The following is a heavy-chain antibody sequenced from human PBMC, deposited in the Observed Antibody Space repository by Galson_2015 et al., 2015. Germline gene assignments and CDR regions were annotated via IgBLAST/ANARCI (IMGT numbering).Heavy chain of an antibody. CDR1: GYGFPSYW. J-gene: IGHJ5*02. D-gene: IGHD2-2*01. CDR3: AKQGCSSTSCSHLNWFDP. Sequence: QSGAEVKKPGESLKISCTGSGYGFPSYWIGWVRQMPGKGLEWMGLIYPGDSDTRYSPSFQGQVTISVDKSISTAYLQWSSLKASDTAMYYCAKQGCSSTSCSHLNWFDPWGQGTLVTVSS. V-gene: IGHV5-51*01. CDR2: IYPGDSDT.